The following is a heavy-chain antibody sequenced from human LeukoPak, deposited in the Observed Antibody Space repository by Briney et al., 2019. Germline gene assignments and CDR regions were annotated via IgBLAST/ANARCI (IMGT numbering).Heavy chain of an antibody. CDR2: IYPADSDT. D-gene: IGHD1-26*01. CDR1: GYSITSNW. CDR3: ARHAAVGGTRGFDY. Sequence: GESLQISCKGSGYSITSNWIAWVRRLPGNGLEWMGIIYPADSDTRYSPSFQGQVTISADKSISTAYLQWSSLKASDTAMYYCARHAAVGGTRGFDYWGQGTLVTVSS. V-gene: IGHV5-51*01. J-gene: IGHJ4*02.